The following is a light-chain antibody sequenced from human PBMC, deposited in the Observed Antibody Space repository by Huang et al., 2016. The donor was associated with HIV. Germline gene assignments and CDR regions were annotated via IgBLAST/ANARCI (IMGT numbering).Light chain of an antibody. J-gene: IGKJ2*01. Sequence: EIVMTQSPATLSVSPGERATLYGRASESVSSKLAWYQQKPGQGPRLLIYDASTRATAFPVRFSGSGSGTEFTLTISSLQSEDSAVYYCQQYYNWPLYTFGQGTKLEIK. CDR2: DAS. V-gene: IGKV3-15*01. CDR3: QQYYNWPLYT. CDR1: ESVSSK.